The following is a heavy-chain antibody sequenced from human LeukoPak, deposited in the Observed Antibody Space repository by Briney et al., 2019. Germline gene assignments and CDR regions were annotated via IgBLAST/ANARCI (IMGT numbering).Heavy chain of an antibody. V-gene: IGHV4-39*01. D-gene: IGHD3-10*01. CDR3: ARTPTPVLLWFGETKGNWFDP. CDR2: IYYSGST. Sequence: SETLSLTCTVSGGSVSSIIYYWGWIRQPPGKGLEWIGTIYYSGSTYYNVSLKSRVTISVDTSRNQFSLKLSSVTAADTAVYYCARTPTPVLLWFGETKGNWFDPWGQGTLVTVSS. J-gene: IGHJ5*02. CDR1: GGSVSSIIYY.